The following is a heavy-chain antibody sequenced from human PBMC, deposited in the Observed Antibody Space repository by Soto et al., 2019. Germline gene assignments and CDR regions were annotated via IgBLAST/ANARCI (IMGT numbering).Heavy chain of an antibody. D-gene: IGHD2-21*01. CDR2: IYHNGIT. V-gene: IGHV4-4*02. CDR1: GTSISSTYL. CDR3: ATVPPRIVVVLAEFPT. Sequence: PSETMSLTCRVAGTSISSTYLWTWVRKSPGKGLEWIGEIYHNGITKYNPSLKSRVSLSVDKSNNQFSLKLTSVTAADTAVYYCATVPPRIVVVLAEFPTWGQGTLVTVSS. J-gene: IGHJ4*02.